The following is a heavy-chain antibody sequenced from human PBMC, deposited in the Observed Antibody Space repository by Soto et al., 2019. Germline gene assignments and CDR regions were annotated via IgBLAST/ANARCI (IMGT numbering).Heavy chain of an antibody. V-gene: IGHV1-18*01. CDR1: GYNFNIYV. CDR3: ARDPHEYWTSYWFDP. D-gene: IGHD3-3*01. Sequence: GASVKVSCKASGYNFNIYVINWVRQAPGQGLELMGWISAYDGKTTYAEKFQGRVTMTTDASTSTAYMELRSLRSDDTAVYYCARDPHEYWTSYWFDPWGQGTLVTSPQ. CDR2: ISAYDGKT. J-gene: IGHJ5*02.